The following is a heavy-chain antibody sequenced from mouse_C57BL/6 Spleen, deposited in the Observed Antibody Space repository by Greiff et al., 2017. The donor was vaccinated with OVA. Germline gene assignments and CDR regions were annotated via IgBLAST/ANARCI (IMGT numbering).Heavy chain of an antibody. J-gene: IGHJ1*03. CDR3: ARNNLIYDGYYFDV. V-gene: IGHV2-2*01. Sequence: QVQLKESGPGLVQPSQSLSITCTVSGFSLTSYGVHWVRQSPGKGLEWLGVIWSGGSTDYNAAFISRLSISKDNSKSQVFCKMNSLQADDTAIYYCARNNLIYDGYYFDVWGTGTTVTVSS. D-gene: IGHD2-3*01. CDR1: GFSLTSYG. CDR2: IWSGGST.